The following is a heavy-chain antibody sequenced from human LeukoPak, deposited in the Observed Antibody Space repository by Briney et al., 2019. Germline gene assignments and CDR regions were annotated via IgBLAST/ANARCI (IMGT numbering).Heavy chain of an antibody. Sequence: ASVKVSCKASGYTFTGYYMHWARQAPGQGLEWMGWINPNSGGTNYAQKFQGRVTMTRDTSISTAYMELSRLRSDDTAVYYCATPAPPNYDFWSGYSMDVWGQGTTVTVSS. CDR1: GYTFTGYY. V-gene: IGHV1-2*02. J-gene: IGHJ6*02. D-gene: IGHD3-3*01. CDR2: INPNSGGT. CDR3: ATPAPPNYDFWSGYSMDV.